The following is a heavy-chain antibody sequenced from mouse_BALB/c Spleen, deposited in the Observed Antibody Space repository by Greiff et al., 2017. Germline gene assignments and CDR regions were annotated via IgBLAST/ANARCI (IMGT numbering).Heavy chain of an antibody. V-gene: IGHV1-12*01. CDR1: GYTFTSYN. Sequence: QVQLQQPGAELVKPGASVKMSCKASGYTFTSYNMHWVKQTPGQGLEWIGAIYPGNGDTSYNQKFKGKATLTADKSSSTAYMQLSSLTSEDSAVYYCASEGGGSSSYAWFAYWGQGTLVTVSA. D-gene: IGHD1-1*01. CDR2: IYPGNGDT. CDR3: ASEGGGSSSYAWFAY. J-gene: IGHJ3*01.